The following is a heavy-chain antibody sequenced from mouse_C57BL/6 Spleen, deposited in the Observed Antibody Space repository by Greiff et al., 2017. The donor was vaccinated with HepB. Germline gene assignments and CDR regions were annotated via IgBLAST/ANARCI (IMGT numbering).Heavy chain of an antibody. V-gene: IGHV1-55*01. CDR2: IYPGSGST. CDR3: ARGYYGSSGYYFDY. D-gene: IGHD1-1*01. CDR1: GYTFTSYW. J-gene: IGHJ2*01. Sequence: VQLQQPGAELVKPGASVKMSCKASGYTFTSYWITWVKQRPGQGLEWIGDIYPGSGSTNYNEKFKSKATLTVDTSSSTAYMQLSSLTSEDSAVYYCARGYYGSSGYYFDYWGQGTTLTVSS.